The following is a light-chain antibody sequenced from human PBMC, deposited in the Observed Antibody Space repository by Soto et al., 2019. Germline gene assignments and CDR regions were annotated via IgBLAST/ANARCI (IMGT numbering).Light chain of an antibody. CDR1: TSNIGSNY. CDR2: DNN. J-gene: IGLJ2*01. V-gene: IGLV1-51*01. Sequence: QSVLTQPPSVSAATGQNVTISCSGSTSNIGSNYVSWYQQLPGTAPRLLIYDNNKRPSVIPDRFSGSKSGTSAPLGITGLQTGDESLYYCATWDNSLRAVVFGGGTKVTVL. CDR3: ATWDNSLRAVV.